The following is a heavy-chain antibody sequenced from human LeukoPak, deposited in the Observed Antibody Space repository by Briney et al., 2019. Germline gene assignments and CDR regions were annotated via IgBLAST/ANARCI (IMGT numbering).Heavy chain of an antibody. CDR3: ARGSYSSSWYIDY. D-gene: IGHD6-13*01. Sequence: GGSLRLSCAASKFAFSSYAMSWVRQAPGKGLEWVSAISGGGGNTYYADSVKGRFTISRDNAKNSLSLQMNSLRAEDTAVYYCARGSYSSSWYIDYWGQGTLVTVPS. CDR2: ISGGGGNT. V-gene: IGHV3-23*01. CDR1: KFAFSSYA. J-gene: IGHJ4*02.